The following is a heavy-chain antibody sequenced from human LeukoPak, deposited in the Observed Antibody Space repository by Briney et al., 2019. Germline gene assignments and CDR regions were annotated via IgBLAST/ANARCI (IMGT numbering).Heavy chain of an antibody. CDR1: GGSISSSSYY. D-gene: IGHD7-27*01. V-gene: IGHV4-39*01. J-gene: IGHJ2*01. CDR2: IYYSGST. CDR3: ARRGKLGRYWYFDL. Sequence: SETLSLTCTVSGGSISSSSYYWGWIRQPPGKGLEWIGSIYYSGSTYYNPSLKSRVTISVDTSKNQFSLKLSSVTAADTAVYYCARRGKLGRYWYFDLWGRGTLVTVSS.